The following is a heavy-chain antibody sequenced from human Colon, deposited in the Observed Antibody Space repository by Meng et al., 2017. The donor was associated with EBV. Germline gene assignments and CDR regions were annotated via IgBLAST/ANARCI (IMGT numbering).Heavy chain of an antibody. V-gene: IGHV4-30-4*01. CDR2: IYYTGST. J-gene: IGHJ4*02. CDR1: GGSINSGDYY. CDR3: ARNYYFDY. Sequence: VRLQVTCPGLVTPSQTLSLTCTVSGGSINSGDYYWSWSRQPPGKGLEWIGYIYYTGSTYYNPSLKSRVTISMDTSKNQFSLRLSSVTAADTAVYYCARNYYFDYWGQGTLVTVSS.